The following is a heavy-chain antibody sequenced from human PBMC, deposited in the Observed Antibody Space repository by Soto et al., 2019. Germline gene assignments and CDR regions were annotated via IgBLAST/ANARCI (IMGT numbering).Heavy chain of an antibody. CDR3: ARECRHITMSEATMAFGP. D-gene: IGHD3-22*01. Sequence: GGSLRLSCAASGLLFSSYVKSWVRQASGKGLEWVSSLHGTRSSTFYAAFVKGRYTSSRDNSKNTLYLQMNSLRAEDTAAYYCARECRHITMSEATMAFGPWGQGTLVTVSS. J-gene: IGHJ5*02. V-gene: IGHV3-23*01. CDR2: LHGTRSST. CDR1: GLLFSSYV.